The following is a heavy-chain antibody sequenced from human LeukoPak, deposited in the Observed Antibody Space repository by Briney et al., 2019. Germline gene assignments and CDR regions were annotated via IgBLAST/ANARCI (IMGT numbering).Heavy chain of an antibody. D-gene: IGHD4-17*01. Sequence: GASVKVSCRASGYTFIAYYMHWVRQAPGQGLEWMGWINPSSGGTNYAQNLQGRVTMTTDTSTSTAYMELRSLRSDDTAVYYCARSGDYASLRRYNWFDPWGQGTLVTVSS. CDR1: GYTFIAYY. CDR3: ARSGDYASLRRYNWFDP. J-gene: IGHJ5*02. CDR2: INPSSGGT. V-gene: IGHV1-2*02.